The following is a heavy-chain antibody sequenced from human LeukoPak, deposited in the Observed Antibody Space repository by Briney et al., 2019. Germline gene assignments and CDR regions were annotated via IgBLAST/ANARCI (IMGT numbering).Heavy chain of an antibody. CDR2: IYPGDSDT. Sequence: GESLKISCKGSGYSFSNYWLAWVRQMPGKGLEWRGIIYPGDSDTRYSTSFQGQVTISADKSINTAYLQWSSLKTSDTAMYYCARDDYYGSGSYYNNFDYWGQGTLVTVSS. J-gene: IGHJ4*02. D-gene: IGHD3-10*01. CDR1: GYSFSNYW. V-gene: IGHV5-51*01. CDR3: ARDDYYGSGSYYNNFDY.